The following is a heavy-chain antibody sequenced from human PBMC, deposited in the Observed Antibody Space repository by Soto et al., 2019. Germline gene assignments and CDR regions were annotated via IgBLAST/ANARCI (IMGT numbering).Heavy chain of an antibody. D-gene: IGHD5-12*01. Sequence: GESLKISCKGSGYSFTSYWIGWVRQMPGKGLEWMGIIYPGDSDTRYSPSFQGQVTISADKSISTAYLQWSSLKASDTAMYYCARAALGMATRYYFDYWGQGTLVTVSS. CDR1: GYSFTSYW. CDR2: IYPGDSDT. CDR3: ARAALGMATRYYFDY. V-gene: IGHV5-51*01. J-gene: IGHJ4*02.